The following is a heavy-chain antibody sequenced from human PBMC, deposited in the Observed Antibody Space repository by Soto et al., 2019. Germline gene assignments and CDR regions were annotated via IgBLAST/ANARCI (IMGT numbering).Heavy chain of an antibody. CDR3: AKDSDFWSGFSNYYYFGLDV. CDR1: GFTFDDYA. D-gene: IGHD3-3*01. J-gene: IGHJ6*02. V-gene: IGHV3-43D*04. CDR2: ISWDGGST. Sequence: GGSLRLSCAASGFTFDDYAMHWVRQTPGKGLEWVSLISWDGGSTYYADSVKGRFTISRDNSKNSLYLQMNSLRAEDTALYYCAKDSDFWSGFSNYYYFGLDVWGQGTTVTVSS.